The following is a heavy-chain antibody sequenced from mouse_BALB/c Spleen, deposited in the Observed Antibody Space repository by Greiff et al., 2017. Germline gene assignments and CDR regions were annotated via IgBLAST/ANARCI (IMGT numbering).Heavy chain of an antibody. D-gene: IGHD4-1*02. CDR2: IYPGDGDT. J-gene: IGHJ3*01. CDR3: ARSTGTFAY. Sequence: LVESGAELVRPGSSVKISCKASGYAFSSYWMNWVKQRPGQGLEWIGQIYPGDGDTNYNGKFKGKATLTADKSSSTAYMQLSSLTSEDSAVYFCARSTGTFAYWGQGTLVTVSA. V-gene: IGHV1-80*01. CDR1: GYAFSSYW.